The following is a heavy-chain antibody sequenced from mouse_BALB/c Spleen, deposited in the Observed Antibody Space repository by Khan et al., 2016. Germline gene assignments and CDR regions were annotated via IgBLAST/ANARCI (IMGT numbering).Heavy chain of an antibody. CDR1: GFTFTDYY. J-gene: IGHJ3*01. D-gene: IGHD4-1*01. CDR3: ASLTGTIAY. CDR2: IRNKAGGYTT. Sequence: EVELVESGGGLVQTGGSLRLSCATSGFTFTDYYMTWVRQPPGKALEWLGFIRNKAGGYTTEYSASVKGRFTISRANYQSILYLQMNTLRAEDSATYYCASLTGTIAYWGQGTLVTVSA. V-gene: IGHV7-3*02.